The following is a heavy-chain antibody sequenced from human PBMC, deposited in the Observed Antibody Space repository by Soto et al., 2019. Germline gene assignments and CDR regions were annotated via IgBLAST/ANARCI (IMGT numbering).Heavy chain of an antibody. CDR3: TRRRFGVRGVTTMDV. CDR2: ISYDGATQ. CDR1: GLTFNTSG. Sequence: GSLRLSCEVSGLTFNTSGMHWVRQAPGKGLEWLAVISYDGATQYYGDTVKGRITMSLDTSKNQFSLNLGSVTAADTAVYYCTRRRFGVRGVTTMDVWGPGTTVTVSS. D-gene: IGHD3-10*01. V-gene: IGHV3-30*03. J-gene: IGHJ6*02.